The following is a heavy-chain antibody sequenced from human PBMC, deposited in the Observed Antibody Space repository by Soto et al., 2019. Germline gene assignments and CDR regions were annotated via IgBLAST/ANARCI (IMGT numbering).Heavy chain of an antibody. CDR3: ARDQGYCSGGSCYYNWFDP. CDR2: ISSSSSTI. V-gene: IGHV3-48*02. Sequence: GGSLRLSCAASGFTFSSYGMNWVRQAPGKGLEWVSYISSSSSTIYYADSVKGRFTISRDNAKNSLYLQMNSLRDEDTAVYYCARDQGYCSGGSCYYNWFDPWGQGTLVTVSS. D-gene: IGHD2-15*01. CDR1: GFTFSSYG. J-gene: IGHJ5*02.